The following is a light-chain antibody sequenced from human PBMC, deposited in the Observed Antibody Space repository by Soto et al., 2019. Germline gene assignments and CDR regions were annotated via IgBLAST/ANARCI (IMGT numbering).Light chain of an antibody. CDR2: EVS. V-gene: IGLV2-14*01. CDR1: MRDVGAYNL. Sequence: QSVLTQPASVSGSAGQSITISCSGTMRDVGAYNLVSWYQQHPGTAPKLIIYEVSHRPSGASNHFSGYKSGNTASLTISGLQAEDEADYYCSSYTSTSTPCVFGTGTKLTVL. J-gene: IGLJ1*01. CDR3: SSYTSTSTPCV.